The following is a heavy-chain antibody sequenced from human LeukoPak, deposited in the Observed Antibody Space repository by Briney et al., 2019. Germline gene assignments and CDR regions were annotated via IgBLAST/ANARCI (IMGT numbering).Heavy chain of an antibody. CDR3: ATWEWELLRNWFDP. D-gene: IGHD1-26*01. J-gene: IGHJ5*02. Sequence: GASVTVSCKASGYTFTSYGISWVRQAPGQGLEWMGGINPIFGTANYAQKFQGRVTITADESTSTAYMELSSLRSEDTAVYYCATWEWELLRNWFDPWGQGTLVTVSS. V-gene: IGHV1-69*13. CDR1: GYTFTSYG. CDR2: INPIFGTA.